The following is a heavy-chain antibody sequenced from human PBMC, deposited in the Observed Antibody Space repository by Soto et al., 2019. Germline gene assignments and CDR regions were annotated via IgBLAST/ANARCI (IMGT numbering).Heavy chain of an antibody. J-gene: IGHJ5*02. CDR1: GGTIRSPDW. D-gene: IGHD6-19*01. CDR3: ARGRGRYSSGWSWFDP. CDR2: IFQSGST. Sequence: SETLSLTCGVSGGTIRSPDWWTWVRQPPGKGLEWIGEIFQSGSTNYTPSLESRVTISVDKSKNQFSLTLTSVTAADTAVYFCARGRGRYSSGWSWFDPWGQGILVTVS. V-gene: IGHV4-4*02.